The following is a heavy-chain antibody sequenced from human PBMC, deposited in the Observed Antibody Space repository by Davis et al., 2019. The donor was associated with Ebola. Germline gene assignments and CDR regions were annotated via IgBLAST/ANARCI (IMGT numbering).Heavy chain of an antibody. Sequence: SLKISCAASGFTFDDYAMHWVRQAPGKGLEWVSGISWNSGSIGYADSVKGRFTISRDNAKNSLYLQMNSLRAEDTALYYCAKGPLAAAGTGYFDYWGQGTLVTVSS. J-gene: IGHJ4*02. D-gene: IGHD6-13*01. CDR2: ISWNSGSI. CDR1: GFTFDDYA. V-gene: IGHV3-9*01. CDR3: AKGPLAAAGTGYFDY.